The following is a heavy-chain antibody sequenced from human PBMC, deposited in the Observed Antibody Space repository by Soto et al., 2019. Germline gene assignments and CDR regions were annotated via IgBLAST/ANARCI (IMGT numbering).Heavy chain of an antibody. D-gene: IGHD6-13*01. V-gene: IGHV3-30*18. CDR3: VKAGYSSSWYGVAY. Sequence: GGSLRLSCAASGFTFSSYGMHWVRQAPGKGLEWVAVISYDGSNKYYADSVKGRFTISRDNSKNTLYLQMNSLRAEDPAWYYGVKAGYSSSWYGVAYWGQGTMVTVSS. CDR1: GFTFSSYG. CDR2: ISYDGSNK. J-gene: IGHJ4*02.